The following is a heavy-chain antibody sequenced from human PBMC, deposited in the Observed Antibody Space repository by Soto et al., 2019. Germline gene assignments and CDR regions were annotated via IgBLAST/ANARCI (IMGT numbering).Heavy chain of an antibody. J-gene: IGHJ6*02. CDR2: ISPGSRYP. V-gene: IGHV3-11*06. Sequence: GGSLRLSCAGSGFTFGDSYMSWIRQAPGKGLEWLSYISPGSRYPAYADSVKGRFTISRDNAKRSLYLQMMSLTAEDTAIYYCAKDRLYADVWGQGTTVTAP. D-gene: IGHD3-16*01. CDR3: AKDRLYADV. CDR1: GFTFGDSY.